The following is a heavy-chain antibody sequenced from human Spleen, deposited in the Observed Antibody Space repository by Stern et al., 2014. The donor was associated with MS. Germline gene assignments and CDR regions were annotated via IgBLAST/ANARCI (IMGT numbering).Heavy chain of an antibody. D-gene: IGHD6-19*01. CDR2: ISGSDNDI. Sequence: VQLVESGGGLVKPGGSLRLSCTASGFSFSDYYMSWSRQAPGKGLEWVSYISGSDNDIFYADSVKGRFTISRDNAKNSLFLQMNSLRAEDTAVYYCARYLFSGWDHYFHGMDVWGQGTTVIVSS. CDR1: GFSFSDYY. V-gene: IGHV3-11*01. J-gene: IGHJ6*02. CDR3: ARYLFSGWDHYFHGMDV.